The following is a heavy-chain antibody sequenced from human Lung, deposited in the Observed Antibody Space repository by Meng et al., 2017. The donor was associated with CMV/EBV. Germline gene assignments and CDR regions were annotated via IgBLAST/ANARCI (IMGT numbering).Heavy chain of an antibody. V-gene: IGHV4-4*07. CDR2: IYTSGTT. CDR3: ARAEADTGNFDY. CDR1: GGSISSYY. J-gene: IGHJ4*02. Sequence: VPSPEAGPGLGKPSDTLSLTCTVSGGSISSYYWSWIRQSAGKGLEWIGRIYTSGTTIYNPSLKSRLTLSLDTSKNQFSLKLNSVTAADTAVYYCARAEADTGNFDYWGQGTLVTVSS. D-gene: IGHD6-19*01.